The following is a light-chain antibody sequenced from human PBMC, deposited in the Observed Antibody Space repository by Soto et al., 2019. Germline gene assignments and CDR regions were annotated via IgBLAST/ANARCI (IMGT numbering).Light chain of an antibody. CDR3: SSYTSSSTLYV. CDR1: SSDVGGYNY. V-gene: IGLV2-14*01. J-gene: IGLJ1*01. Sequence: QSALTQPGSGSGSPGQAIPLSCPGTSSDVGGYNYVSWYQQHPGKAPKLMIYDVSNRPSGVSNRFSGSKSGNTASLTISGLQAEDEADYYCSSYTSSSTLYVFGTGTKVTVL. CDR2: DVS.